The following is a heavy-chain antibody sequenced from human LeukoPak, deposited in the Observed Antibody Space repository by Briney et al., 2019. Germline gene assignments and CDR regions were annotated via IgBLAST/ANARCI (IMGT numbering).Heavy chain of an antibody. Sequence: PSETLSLTCTVSGGFISSYYWSWIRQPPGKGLEWIGYIYTSGSTNYNPSLKSRVTISVDTSKNQFSLKLSSVTAADTAVYYCARHRNYYDSSGYEVDYWGQGTLVTVSS. CDR2: IYTSGST. D-gene: IGHD3-22*01. CDR3: ARHRNYYDSSGYEVDY. CDR1: GGFISSYY. V-gene: IGHV4-4*09. J-gene: IGHJ4*02.